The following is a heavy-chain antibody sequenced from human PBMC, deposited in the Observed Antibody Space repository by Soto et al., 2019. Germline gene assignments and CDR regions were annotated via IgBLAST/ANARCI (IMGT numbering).Heavy chain of an antibody. CDR2: IIPIFGTA. CDR1: GGTFSSYA. Sequence: QVQLVQSGAEVKKPWSSVKVSCKASGGTFSSYAISWVRQAPGQGLEWMGGIIPIFGTANYAQKFQGRVTITADKSTSTAYMELSSLRSEDTAVYYCARVSLAYSNPRYYYGIDVWGQGTPVTVSS. V-gene: IGHV1-69*06. CDR3: ARVSLAYSNPRYYYGIDV. J-gene: IGHJ6*02. D-gene: IGHD4-4*01.